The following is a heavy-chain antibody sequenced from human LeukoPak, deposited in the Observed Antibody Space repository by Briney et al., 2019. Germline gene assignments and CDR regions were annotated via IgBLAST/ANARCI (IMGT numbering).Heavy chain of an antibody. Sequence: GGSLRLSCAASGFTFSSYGMHWVRQAPGKGLEWVAFIRYDGSNKYYADSVKGRFTISRGNSKNTLYLQMNSLGAEETAGYYRGENWGRFWGDYYFDYWGQGTLVTVSS. CDR3: GENWGRFWGDYYFDY. J-gene: IGHJ4*02. CDR1: GFTFSSYG. D-gene: IGHD3-16*01. V-gene: IGHV3-30*02. CDR2: IRYDGSNK.